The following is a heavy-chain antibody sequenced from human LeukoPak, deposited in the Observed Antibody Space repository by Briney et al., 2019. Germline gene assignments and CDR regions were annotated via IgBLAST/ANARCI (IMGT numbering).Heavy chain of an antibody. CDR2: IKQDGSEK. Sequence: GGSLRLSCAASGFTFSSYWMSWVRQAPGKGLEWVANIKQDGSEKYYVASVKGRFTISRDNAKSSVYPQMNSLRAEDTAVYYCARDYRGYRAPYYFDYWGQGTLVTVSS. CDR3: ARDYRGYRAPYYFDY. CDR1: GFTFSSYW. D-gene: IGHD2-15*01. V-gene: IGHV3-7*01. J-gene: IGHJ4*02.